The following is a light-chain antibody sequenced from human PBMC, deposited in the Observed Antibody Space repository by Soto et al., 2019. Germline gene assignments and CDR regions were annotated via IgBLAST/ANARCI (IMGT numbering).Light chain of an antibody. CDR3: EHYNSYPPYT. CDR1: QSISSW. CDR2: KAP. Sequence: DIQMTQSPSTLSASVGDRVTITCRASQSISSWLAWYQQKPGKAPKLLIYKAPSLESGVTSRFSGRESGTEFKLTISSPQAVDCATYYCEHYNSYPPYTFGQGTKLLIK. J-gene: IGKJ2*01. V-gene: IGKV1-5*03.